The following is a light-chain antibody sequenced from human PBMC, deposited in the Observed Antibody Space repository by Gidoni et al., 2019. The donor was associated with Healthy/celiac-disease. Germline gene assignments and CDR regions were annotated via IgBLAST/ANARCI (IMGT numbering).Light chain of an antibody. CDR1: SSNIGSNY. V-gene: IGLV1-47*01. J-gene: IGLJ3*02. CDR2: RNN. Sequence: QSVLTQPPSASGTPGPRVTISCSGSSSNIGSNYVYWYQQLPGTAPNLLIYRNNQRPSGVPDRFSGSKSGTSASLAISGLRSEDEADYYCAAWDDSLSGLWVFGGGTKLTVL. CDR3: AAWDDSLSGLWV.